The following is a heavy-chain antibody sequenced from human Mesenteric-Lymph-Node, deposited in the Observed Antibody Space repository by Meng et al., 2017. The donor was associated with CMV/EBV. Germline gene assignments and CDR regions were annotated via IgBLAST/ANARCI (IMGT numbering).Heavy chain of an antibody. D-gene: IGHD4-11*01. CDR3: ARDRGDMTTVTRADY. Sequence: SETLSLTCTVSGYSTSSGYYWGWSRQPPGTGLEWIGSIYHSGSTYYNPSLKSRVTISVDTSKNQFSLKLSSVTAADTAVYYCARDRGDMTTVTRADYWGQGTLVTVSS. J-gene: IGHJ4*02. CDR1: GYSTSSGYY. V-gene: IGHV4-38-2*02. CDR2: IYHSGST.